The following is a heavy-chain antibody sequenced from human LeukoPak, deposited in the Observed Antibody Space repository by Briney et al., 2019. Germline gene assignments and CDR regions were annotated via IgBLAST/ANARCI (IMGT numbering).Heavy chain of an antibody. CDR1: DGSITSYH. CDR3: ARRGLRYSYGYGPLRSFPLDY. CDR2: INHSGST. V-gene: IGHV4-34*01. J-gene: IGHJ4*02. D-gene: IGHD5-18*01. Sequence: NPSETLSLTCSVSDGSITSYHWSWIRQPPGKGLEWIGEINHSGSTNYNPSLKSRVTISVDTSKNQFSLKLSSVTAADTAVYYCARRGLRYSYGYGPLRSFPLDYWGQGTLVTVSS.